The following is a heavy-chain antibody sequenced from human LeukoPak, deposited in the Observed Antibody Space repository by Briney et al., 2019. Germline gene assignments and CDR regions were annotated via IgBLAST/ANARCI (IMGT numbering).Heavy chain of an antibody. CDR1: GGSFSGYY. J-gene: IGHJ5*02. V-gene: IGHV4-34*01. D-gene: IGHD3-10*01. CDR2: INHSGST. Sequence: PSETLSLTCAVYGGSFSGYYWSWIRQPPGKGLEWIGEINHSGSTNYNPSLKSRVTISVDTSKNQFSLNLSSVTAADTAVYYCARDKTHFYGSGSSNWFDPWGQGILVTVSS. CDR3: ARDKTHFYGSGSSNWFDP.